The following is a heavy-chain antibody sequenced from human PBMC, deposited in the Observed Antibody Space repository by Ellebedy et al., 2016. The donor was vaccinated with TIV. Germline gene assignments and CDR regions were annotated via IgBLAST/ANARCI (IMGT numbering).Heavy chain of an antibody. Sequence: AASVKVSCKTSGCTFSSYAMRWVRQAPGQGLEWMGGIIPVFGSTTYAQKFQDRVTITADESTSTAYMDLSSLRSDDTAVYSCARGRGVHHSLDSWGQGTLVTVSS. CDR3: ARGRGVHHSLDS. CDR2: IIPVFGST. CDR1: GCTFSSYA. J-gene: IGHJ4*02. D-gene: IGHD3-10*01. V-gene: IGHV1-69*13.